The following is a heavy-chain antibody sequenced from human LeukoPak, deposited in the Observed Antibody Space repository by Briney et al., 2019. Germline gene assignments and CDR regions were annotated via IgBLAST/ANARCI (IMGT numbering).Heavy chain of an antibody. V-gene: IGHV1-69*13. CDR1: GDTFSSYT. J-gene: IGHJ4*02. D-gene: IGHD6-13*01. Sequence: SVKVSCKASGDTFSSYTIRWVRQAPGQGLEWMGGIIPIFGRANYAQKFQGRVTITADESTSTAYMELSSLRSEDTAVYYCAGTGYSSSWDFDYWGQGTLVIVSS. CDR2: IIPIFGRA. CDR3: AGTGYSSSWDFDY.